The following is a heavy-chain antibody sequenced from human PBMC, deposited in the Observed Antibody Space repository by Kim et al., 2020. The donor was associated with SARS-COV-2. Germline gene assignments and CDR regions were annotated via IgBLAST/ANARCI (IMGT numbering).Heavy chain of an antibody. J-gene: IGHJ4*02. CDR3: ARDRFDSSGYFDY. Sequence: SVKVSCKASGGTFSNYAISWVRQAPGQGLEWMGGINPISGTTNYAQKFQGRVTITADESTSTAYMELSSLRSEDTAVYYCARDRFDSSGYFDYWGQGTLVTVSS. CDR2: INPISGTT. CDR1: GGTFSNYA. D-gene: IGHD6-19*01. V-gene: IGHV1-69*13.